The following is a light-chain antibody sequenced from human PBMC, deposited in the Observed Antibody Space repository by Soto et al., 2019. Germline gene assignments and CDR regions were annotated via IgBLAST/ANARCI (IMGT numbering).Light chain of an antibody. CDR1: QSVSSN. CDR3: NQYNNWPRT. V-gene: IGKV3-15*01. Sequence: EIVMTQSPATLSVSPGERATVSSRAGQSVSSNLAWYQQKPGQAPRLLIYCASTRATGIPARFSGSGSGTEFTLTIGSLQSEDFAVYYCNQYNNWPRTFGQGTKLEI. J-gene: IGKJ2*01. CDR2: CAS.